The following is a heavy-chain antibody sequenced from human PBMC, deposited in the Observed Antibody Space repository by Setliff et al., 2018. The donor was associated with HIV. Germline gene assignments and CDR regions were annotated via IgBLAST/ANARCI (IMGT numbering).Heavy chain of an antibody. CDR3: ARDYSGTYYGDIDW. CDR2: INAGNGDT. D-gene: IGHD1-26*01. CDR1: GYIFTNYV. V-gene: IGHV1-3*01. Sequence: ASVKVSCKASGYIFTNYVIHWVRQAPGQRLEWLGWINAGNGDTRYSQKFQGRIYITRDTSATTVYMELSRLRSEDTSLYYCARDYSGTYYGDIDWWGQGTLVTVSS. J-gene: IGHJ4*02.